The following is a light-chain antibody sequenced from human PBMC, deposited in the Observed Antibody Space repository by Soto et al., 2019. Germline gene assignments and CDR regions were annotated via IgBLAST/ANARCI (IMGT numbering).Light chain of an antibody. J-gene: IGKJ5*01. V-gene: IGKV3-15*01. CDR2: RAS. CDR3: QQYERWPPIT. CDR1: QRGSDN. Sequence: EVVRTQSPATLSVSPGERAALSCRASQRGSDNLAWYQQKPGQAPRLLIYRASTRATGVPARFSGSGSGTEFTLTISSLQSEDFGVYYCQQYERWPPITFGQGTRLETK.